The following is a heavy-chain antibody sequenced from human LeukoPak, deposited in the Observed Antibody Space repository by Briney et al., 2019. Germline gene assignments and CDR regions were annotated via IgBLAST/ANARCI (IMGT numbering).Heavy chain of an antibody. CDR3: ARRVGRYFGERAYYYNYMDV. Sequence: SETLSLTCTVSGGSISSSNYYWAWIRQPPGKGLEWIGNIYYSGSTYYNPSLKTRIAISVDTSKNQFSLKLSSVTAADTAVYYCARRVGRYFGERAYYYNYMDVWGKGTTVTISS. CDR2: IYYSGST. D-gene: IGHD3-10*01. CDR1: GGSISSSNYY. V-gene: IGHV4-39*01. J-gene: IGHJ6*03.